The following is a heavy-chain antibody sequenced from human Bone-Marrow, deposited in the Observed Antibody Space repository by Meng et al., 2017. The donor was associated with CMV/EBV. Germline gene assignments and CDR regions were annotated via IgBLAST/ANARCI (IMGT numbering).Heavy chain of an antibody. V-gene: IGHV1-2*02. CDR1: GYTFTGYY. CDR2: INPNSGGT. CDR3: ARDLNAGYYGSGNYYNADAFDI. D-gene: IGHD3-10*01. Sequence: ASVKVSCKASGYTFTGYYMHWVRQAPGQGLEWMGWINPNSGGTNYAQKFQGRVTMTRDTSISTAYMELSRLRSDDTAVYYCARDLNAGYYGSGNYYNADAFDIWGQGKMVTVSS. J-gene: IGHJ3*02.